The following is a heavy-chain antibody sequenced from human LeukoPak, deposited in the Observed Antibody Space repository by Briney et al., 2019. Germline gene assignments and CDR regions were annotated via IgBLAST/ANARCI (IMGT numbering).Heavy chain of an antibody. CDR1: GYTFTGYY. J-gene: IGHJ4*02. CDR2: INPNSGGT. D-gene: IGHD1-26*01. CDR3: ATYSGSYSSDLDY. Sequence: ASVKVSCKASGYTFTGYYMHWVRQAPGQGLEWMGWINPNSGGTNYAQKFQGRGTMTRDTSISTAYMELSRLRSGDTAVYYCATYSGSYSSDLDYWGQGTLVTVSS. V-gene: IGHV1-2*02.